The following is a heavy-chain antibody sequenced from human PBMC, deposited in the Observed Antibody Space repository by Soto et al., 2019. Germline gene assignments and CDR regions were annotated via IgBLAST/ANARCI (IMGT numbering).Heavy chain of an antibody. Sequence: SETLSLTCTVSGASITFGGYSWSWIRQTPGKGLEWIGYINHLETTFYNPSFESRLTLSIDRAKNQFSLKLHSMSAADRAVYFCARGGGSDSFDYWGQGILVTVS. V-gene: IGHV4-30-2*01. J-gene: IGHJ4*02. CDR1: GASITFGGYS. D-gene: IGHD1-26*01. CDR2: INHLETT. CDR3: ARGGGSDSFDY.